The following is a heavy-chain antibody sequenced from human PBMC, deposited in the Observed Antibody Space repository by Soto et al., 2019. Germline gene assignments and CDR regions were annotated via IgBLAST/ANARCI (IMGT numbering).Heavy chain of an antibody. CDR3: ARALPVAKGGFDP. Sequence: PXGSLRPSCAASGFTVSNTYMTWVRQPPGKGLECVSVIYTAGGTNYADSVKGRFIISRDNSKNTLYLQMNSLRAEDTAVYYCARALPVAKGGFDPWGQGTLVTVSS. CDR2: IYTAGGT. D-gene: IGHD2-2*01. J-gene: IGHJ5*02. CDR1: GFTVSNTY. V-gene: IGHV3-53*01.